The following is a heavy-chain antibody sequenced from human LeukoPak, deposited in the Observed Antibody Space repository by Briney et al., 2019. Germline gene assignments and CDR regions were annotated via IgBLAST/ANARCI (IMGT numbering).Heavy chain of an antibody. Sequence: ASVKVSCKASGYTFTGYYMHWVRQAPGQGLEWMGWINPNSGGTNYAQKFQGRVTMTRDTSISTAYMELSRLRSDDTAVCYCATSGYCSSTSCSASYYYYYYGMDVWGQGTTVTVSS. CDR1: GYTFTGYY. CDR3: ATSGYCSSTSCSASYYYYYYGMDV. J-gene: IGHJ6*02. V-gene: IGHV1-2*02. CDR2: INPNSGGT. D-gene: IGHD2-2*01.